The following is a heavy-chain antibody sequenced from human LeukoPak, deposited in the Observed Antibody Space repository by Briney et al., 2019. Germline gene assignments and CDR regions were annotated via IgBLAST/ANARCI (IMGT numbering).Heavy chain of an antibody. V-gene: IGHV3-30*03. CDR1: GFTFSSYG. CDR3: ARGIDY. Sequence: GRSLRLSCAASGFTFSSYGMHWVRQAPGKGLEWVAVISYDGSNKYCADSVKGRFTISRDNSKNTLYLQMNSLRAEDTAVYYCARGIDYWGRGTLVTVSS. CDR2: ISYDGSNK. J-gene: IGHJ4*02.